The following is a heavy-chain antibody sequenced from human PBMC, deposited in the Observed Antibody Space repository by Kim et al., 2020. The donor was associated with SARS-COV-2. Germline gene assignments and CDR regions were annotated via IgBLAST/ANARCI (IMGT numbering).Heavy chain of an antibody. CDR1: GYTFTSYG. Sequence: ASVKVSCKASGYTFTSYGISWVRQAPGQGLEWMGWISAYNGNTNYAQKLQGRVTMTTDTSTSTAYMELRSLRSDDTAVYYCARDPPHSSRWYRLFDYWGQGTLVTVSS. V-gene: IGHV1-18*01. J-gene: IGHJ4*02. CDR2: ISAYNGNT. D-gene: IGHD6-19*01. CDR3: ARDPPHSSRWYRLFDY.